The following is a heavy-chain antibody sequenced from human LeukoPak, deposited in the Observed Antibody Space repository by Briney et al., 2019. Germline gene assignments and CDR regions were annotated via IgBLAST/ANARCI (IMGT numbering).Heavy chain of an antibody. CDR3: ASRSGGYRHFDD. CDR2: ISTSGGTT. CDR1: GFTFSDYA. V-gene: IGHV3-23*01. D-gene: IGHD3-10*01. J-gene: IGHJ4*02. Sequence: GGSLRLSCAASGFTFSDYAMSWVRQAPGKELEWVSAISTSGGTTVYADSVKGRFTISRDNSRNTLYLQMNSLRAEDTAVYYCASRSGGYRHFDDWGQGTLATVSS.